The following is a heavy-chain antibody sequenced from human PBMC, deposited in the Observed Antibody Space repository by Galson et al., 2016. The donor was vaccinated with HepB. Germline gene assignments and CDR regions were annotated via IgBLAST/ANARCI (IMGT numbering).Heavy chain of an antibody. CDR1: GDYITSYY. D-gene: IGHD2-2*01. V-gene: IGHV4-59*08. Sequence: SETLSLTCTVSGDYITSYYWSWTRQPPGKGLEWIGYIYYRGSTNYNPSLKSRVTISVDTSKNQFSLKLSSVTAADTAVYYCARRTSSWYYFDYWGQGTLVTVSS. CDR3: ARRTSSWYYFDY. CDR2: IYYRGST. J-gene: IGHJ4*02.